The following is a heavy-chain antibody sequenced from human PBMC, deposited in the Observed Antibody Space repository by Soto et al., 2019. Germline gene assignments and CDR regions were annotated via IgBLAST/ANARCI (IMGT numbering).Heavy chain of an antibody. CDR2: FTSGGST. J-gene: IGHJ4*02. CDR1: GFIFSNYA. CDR3: ARTDKYHSQSSGWANRFDY. V-gene: IGHV3-23*01. Sequence: EVQLLESGGDLVQPGGSLRLSCAASGFIFSNYAMTWVRQAPGKGPEWVATFTSGGSTYYSDTVKGRFTISRDNSKNTLYLQMNSLRAADTAVYYCARTDKYHSQSSGWANRFDYWGQGTLVTVSS. D-gene: IGHD6-19*01.